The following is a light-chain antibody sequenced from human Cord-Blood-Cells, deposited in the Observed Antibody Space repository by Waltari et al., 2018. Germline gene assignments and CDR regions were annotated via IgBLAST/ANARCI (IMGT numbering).Light chain of an antibody. CDR2: QDS. J-gene: IGLJ2*01. CDR1: KLGDKY. V-gene: IGLV3-1*01. Sequence: SYELTQPPSVSVSPGQTASITCSGDKLGDKYACWYQQKPGQSPVLVIYQDSKRPSGIPARFCGSNSGNTATLTIGGTQAMDEADYYCQAWDSSTVVFGGGTKLTVL. CDR3: QAWDSSTVV.